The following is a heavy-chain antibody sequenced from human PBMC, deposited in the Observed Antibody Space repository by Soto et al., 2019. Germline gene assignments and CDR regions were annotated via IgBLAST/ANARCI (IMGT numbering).Heavy chain of an antibody. CDR3: GRGDPDIVATIVY. Sequence: ASVKVSCKASGYTFTSYDINWVRQATGQGLEWMGWMNPNSGNTGYAQKFQGRVTMTRNTSISTAYMELSSLRSEDTAVDYGGRGDPDIVATIVYWGQGILVPSPQ. J-gene: IGHJ4*02. CDR2: MNPNSGNT. V-gene: IGHV1-8*01. D-gene: IGHD5-12*01. CDR1: GYTFTSYD.